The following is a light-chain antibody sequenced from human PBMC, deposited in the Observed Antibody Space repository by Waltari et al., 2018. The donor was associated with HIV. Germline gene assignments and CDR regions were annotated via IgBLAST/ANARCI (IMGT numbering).Light chain of an antibody. CDR2: DVS. CDR3: SSYTTIYTWV. CDR1: SSYIGEYNY. J-gene: IGLJ3*02. Sequence: QSALTQPASVSGSPGPSITISCTGTSSYIGEYNYVQWFQHHPTKDHKLIIVDVSYRPAGVSDRFSGSKSGNTAALTIAGLQAEDEADYYCSSYTTIYTWVFGGGTKLTVL. V-gene: IGLV2-14*01.